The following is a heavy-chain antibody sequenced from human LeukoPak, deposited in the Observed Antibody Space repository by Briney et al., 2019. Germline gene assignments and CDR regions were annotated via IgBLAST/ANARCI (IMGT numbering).Heavy chain of an antibody. CDR3: ARVPGYYPYYDSSGYYYNSFDY. V-gene: IGHV1-18*01. J-gene: IGHJ4*02. CDR2: ISAYNGNT. Sequence: ASVKVSCKASGYTFTSYGISWVRQAPGRGLEWMGWISAYNGNTNYAQKLQGRVTMTTDTSTSTAYMELRSLRSDDTAVYYCARVPGYYPYYDSSGYYYNSFDYWGQGTLVTVSS. D-gene: IGHD3-22*01. CDR1: GYTFTSYG.